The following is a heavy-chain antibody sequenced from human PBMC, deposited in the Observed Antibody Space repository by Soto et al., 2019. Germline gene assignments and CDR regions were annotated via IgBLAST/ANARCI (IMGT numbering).Heavy chain of an antibody. V-gene: IGHV3-30*18. Sequence: QVQLVESGGGVVQPGRSLRLSCAASGFTFSSFGIHWVRQAPGKGLEWVAVIAYDGIDKNYADSVKGRFTISRENSKNVVYLQMNSLRAEDTAVYYCEHDLREMATIRPDSRGQGILVTVSS. D-gene: IGHD5-12*01. CDR1: GFTFSSFG. CDR3: EHDLREMATIRPDS. J-gene: IGHJ4*02. CDR2: IAYDGIDK.